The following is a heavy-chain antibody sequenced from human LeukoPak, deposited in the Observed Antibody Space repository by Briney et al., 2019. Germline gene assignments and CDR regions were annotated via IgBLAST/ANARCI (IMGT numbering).Heavy chain of an antibody. V-gene: IGHV3-23*01. CDR2: ISGSGLST. CDR3: ARQMVATMLFDC. J-gene: IGHJ4*02. D-gene: IGHD5-24*01. Sequence: PGGSLRLACAASGFTFSTNAMTWVRQAPGKGLEWVSAISGSGLSTYYADSVKGRFTISRDNSKNTLYLQMNSLRAEDTAVYYCARQMVATMLFDCWGQGTLVTVSS. CDR1: GFTFSTNA.